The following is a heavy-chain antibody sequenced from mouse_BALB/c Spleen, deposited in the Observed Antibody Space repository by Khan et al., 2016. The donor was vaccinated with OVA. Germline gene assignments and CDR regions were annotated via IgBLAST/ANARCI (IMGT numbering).Heavy chain of an antibody. CDR3: TRSYDSYYFDY. V-gene: IGHV1-5*01. D-gene: IGHD2-4*01. CDR2: IYPGISDT. CDR1: GYSFTSYW. J-gene: IGHJ2*01. Sequence: QLQQSGAVLARPGASVKMSCKASGYSFTSYWIHWVTQRPGQGLEWIGAIYPGISDTRYNQKFKGKAKLTAVTSANTAYMELSSLTNEDSAVYYCTRSYDSYYFDYWGQGTTLTVSS.